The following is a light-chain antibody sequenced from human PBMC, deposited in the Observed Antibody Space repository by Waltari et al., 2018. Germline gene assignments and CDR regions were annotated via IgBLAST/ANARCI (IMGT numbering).Light chain of an antibody. Sequence: QSALTQPASVSGSPGQSITIPCTGTSSDVGTYDYVSWYQQHPGKAPKLMIYDVNNRPSGVSDRFSGSKSGNTASLTISWLQAEDEADYYCSSYTRSITLVMFGGGTKLTVL. CDR2: DVN. CDR3: SSYTRSITLVM. CDR1: SSDVGTYDY. V-gene: IGLV2-14*01. J-gene: IGLJ3*02.